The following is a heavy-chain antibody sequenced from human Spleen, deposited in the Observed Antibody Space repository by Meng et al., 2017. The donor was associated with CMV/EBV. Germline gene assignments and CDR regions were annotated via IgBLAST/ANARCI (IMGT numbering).Heavy chain of an antibody. CDR3: AKDLGEGGAAAGYFDY. Sequence: GESLKISCAGSGFSFSTYSMNWVRQAPGKGLEWVSYISSGSSTKYYADFVGGRFSISRDNARNSLYLQMNSLRAEDTAVYYCAKDLGEGGAAAGYFDYWGQGTLVTVSS. D-gene: IGHD6-13*01. CDR1: GFSFSTYS. V-gene: IGHV3-48*04. CDR2: ISSGSSTK. J-gene: IGHJ4*02.